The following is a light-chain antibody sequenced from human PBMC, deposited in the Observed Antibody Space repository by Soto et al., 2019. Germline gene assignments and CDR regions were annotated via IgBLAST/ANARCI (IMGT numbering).Light chain of an antibody. J-gene: IGKJ1*01. CDR1: QSVNNW. CDR3: HQYKTYSRT. V-gene: IGKV1-5*01. Sequence: DIQMTQSPSTLSSSVGDRITITCRASQSVNNWLAWYQQKPGEAPKLLIYEGATLERGVPSRFSGSGSATAFTLTITRLLPPDVSTFYCHQYKTYSRTFGQGTKVEVK. CDR2: EGA.